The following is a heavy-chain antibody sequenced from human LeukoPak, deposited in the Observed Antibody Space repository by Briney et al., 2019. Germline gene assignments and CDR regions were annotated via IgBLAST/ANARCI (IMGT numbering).Heavy chain of an antibody. V-gene: IGHV1-46*01. CDR2: INPTGGST. CDR1: GYTFTSYY. D-gene: IGHD4-23*01. J-gene: IGHJ4*02. CDR3: FLKKRAGSGGNRYFDF. Sequence: GASVKVSCKASGYTFTSYYMHWVRQAPGQGLEWMGLINPTGGSTGYAQKFQGRVTMTRDMSTSTVYMELSSLRSEDTAVYYCFLKKRAGSGGNRYFDFWGQGTLVTVSS.